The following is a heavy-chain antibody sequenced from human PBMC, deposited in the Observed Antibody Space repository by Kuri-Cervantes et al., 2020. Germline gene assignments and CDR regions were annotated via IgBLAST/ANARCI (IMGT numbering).Heavy chain of an antibody. V-gene: IGHV1-24*01. J-gene: IGHJ4*02. D-gene: IGHD2/OR15-2a*01. CDR2: FDPEDGET. Sequence: ASVKVSCKVSGYTLTELSMHWVRQAPGKGLEWMGGFDPEDGETIYAQKFQGRVTMTEDTSTDTAYMELSSLRSEDTAVYYCATDVRTKGAFDYWGQGTLVTVS. CDR3: ATDVRTKGAFDY. CDR1: GYTLTELS.